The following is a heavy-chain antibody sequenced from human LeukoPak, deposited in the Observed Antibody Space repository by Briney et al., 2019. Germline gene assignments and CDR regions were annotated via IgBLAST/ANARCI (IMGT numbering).Heavy chain of an antibody. D-gene: IGHD3-22*01. CDR2: IYYSGST. V-gene: IGHV4-59*01. J-gene: IGHJ5*02. CDR3: ARNGDSTYYYDSSGYFPVDP. Sequence: SETLSLTCTVSGGSISSYYWSWIRQPPGKGLEWIGYIYYSGSTNYNPSLKSRVTISVDTSKNQFSLKLSSVTAADTAVYYCARNGDSTYYYDSSGYFPVDPWGQGTLVTVSS. CDR1: GGSISSYY.